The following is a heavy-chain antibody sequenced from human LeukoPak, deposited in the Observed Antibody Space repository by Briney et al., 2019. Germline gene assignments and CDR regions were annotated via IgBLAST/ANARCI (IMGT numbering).Heavy chain of an antibody. D-gene: IGHD3-9*01. CDR1: GFIFSTYW. V-gene: IGHV3-48*04. Sequence: GGSLRLSCAASGFIFSTYWMMWARQAPGKGLEWVSYISSSSSTIYYADSVKGRFTISRDNAKNSLYLQMNSLRAEDTAVYYCARPGGYDILTGESVEVWGQGTTVTVSS. J-gene: IGHJ6*02. CDR2: ISSSSSTI. CDR3: ARPGGYDILTGESVEV.